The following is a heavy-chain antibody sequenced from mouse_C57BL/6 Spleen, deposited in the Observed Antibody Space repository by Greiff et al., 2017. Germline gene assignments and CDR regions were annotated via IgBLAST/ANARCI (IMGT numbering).Heavy chain of an antibody. CDR1: GYAFSSYW. D-gene: IGHD4-1*01. J-gene: IGHJ1*03. Sequence: QVQLKESGAELVKPGASVKISCKASGYAFSSYWMNWVKQRPGKGLEWIGQIYPGDGDTNYNGKFKGKATLTADKSSSTAYMQLSSLTSEDSAVYFCARWDPSYWYFDVWGTGTTVTVSS. CDR2: IYPGDGDT. V-gene: IGHV1-80*01. CDR3: ARWDPSYWYFDV.